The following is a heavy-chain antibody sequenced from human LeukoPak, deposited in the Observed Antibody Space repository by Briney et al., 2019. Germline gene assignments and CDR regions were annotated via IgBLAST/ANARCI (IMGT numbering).Heavy chain of an antibody. V-gene: IGHV1-46*01. CDR2: INPSGGST. J-gene: IGHJ4*02. D-gene: IGHD2-15*01. CDR3: ARGTDCSGGSCYSGY. Sequence: ASVKVSCKASGYTFTNYYMYWVRQAPGQGLEWMGIINPSGGSTSYAQKCQGRVTMTRDMSTSTVYMELSSLRSEDTAVYYCARGTDCSGGSCYSGYWGQGTLVTVSS. CDR1: GYTFTNYY.